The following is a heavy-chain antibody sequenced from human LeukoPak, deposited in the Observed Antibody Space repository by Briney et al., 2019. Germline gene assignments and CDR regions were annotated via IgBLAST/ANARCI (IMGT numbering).Heavy chain of an antibody. Sequence: GRSLRLSCAASGFTFDDYAMHWVRQAPGKGLEWDSGISWNSGSIGYADSVKGRFTISRDNAKNSLYLQMNSLRAEDTALYYCAKDVYYYDSSGYYGRGDYWGQGTLVTVSS. CDR3: AKDVYYYDSSGYYGRGDY. D-gene: IGHD3-22*01. CDR1: GFTFDDYA. V-gene: IGHV3-9*01. J-gene: IGHJ4*02. CDR2: ISWNSGSI.